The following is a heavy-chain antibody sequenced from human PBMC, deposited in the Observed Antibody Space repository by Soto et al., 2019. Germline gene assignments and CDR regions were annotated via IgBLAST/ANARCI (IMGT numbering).Heavy chain of an antibody. V-gene: IGHV4-34*01. CDR2: INHSGST. J-gene: IGHJ4*02. CDR3: ARGRQVRGVYVY. Sequence: SETLSLTCAVYAGSFSGYYWSWIRQPPGKGLEWIGEINHSGSTNYNPSLKSRVTISVDTSKNQFSLKLSSVTAADTAVYYCARGRQVRGVYVYWGQGTLVTVSS. CDR1: AGSFSGYY. D-gene: IGHD3-10*01.